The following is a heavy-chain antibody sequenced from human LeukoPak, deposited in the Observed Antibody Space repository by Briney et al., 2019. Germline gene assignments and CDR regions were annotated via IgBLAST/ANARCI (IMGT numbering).Heavy chain of an antibody. Sequence: GGSLLLSCASSGFTFSSFAMHGGRQAPGKGGEGVAVISYVGSDKYYADSVKGRFTISRDKSKNTLYLKMNSLRAEDTAVYYCARTDLGYCSGGSCSAFDIWGHGTMVTVSS. CDR1: GFTFSSFA. CDR2: ISYVGSDK. J-gene: IGHJ3*02. CDR3: ARTDLGYCSGGSCSAFDI. V-gene: IGHV3-30-3*01. D-gene: IGHD2-15*01.